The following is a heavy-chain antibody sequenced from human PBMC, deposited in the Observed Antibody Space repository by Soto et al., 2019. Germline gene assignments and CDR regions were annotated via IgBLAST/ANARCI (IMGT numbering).Heavy chain of an antibody. Sequence: ASVKVSCKASGYTFTSYALHWVRQAPGQRLEWMGWINAGNGNTESSQKFQGRVTITRDTSASTAYMELTSLTSEDTAVYYGARDRFYGSGIYTHFEYWGQGNLVPVSS. CDR2: INAGNGNT. D-gene: IGHD3-10*01. V-gene: IGHV1-3*01. CDR3: ARDRFYGSGIYTHFEY. J-gene: IGHJ4*02. CDR1: GYTFTSYA.